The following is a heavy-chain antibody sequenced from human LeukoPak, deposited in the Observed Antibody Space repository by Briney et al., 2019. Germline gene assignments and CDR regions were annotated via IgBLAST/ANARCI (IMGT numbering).Heavy chain of an antibody. CDR2: ISYDGSNK. Sequence: PGGSLRLSCAASGFTFSSYAMSWVRQAPGKGLEWVAVISYDGSNKYYADSVKGRFTISRDNSKNTLYLQMNSLRAEDTAVYYCAKDLDIVVVPAATLDYWGQGTLVTVSS. CDR3: AKDLDIVVVPAATLDY. D-gene: IGHD2-2*01. J-gene: IGHJ4*02. V-gene: IGHV3-30*18. CDR1: GFTFSSYA.